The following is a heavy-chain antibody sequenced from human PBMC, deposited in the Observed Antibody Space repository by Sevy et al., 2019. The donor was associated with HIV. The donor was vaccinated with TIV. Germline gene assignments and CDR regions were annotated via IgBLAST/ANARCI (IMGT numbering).Heavy chain of an antibody. CDR1: GGSISSGGYY. J-gene: IGHJ6*03. V-gene: IGHV4-31*03. CDR3: ARGSYYYDSSWGYYMDV. D-gene: IGHD3-22*01. Sequence: SETLSLTCTVSGGSISSGGYYWSWIRQHPGKGLEWIGYIYYSGSTYYNPSLKSRVTISVDTSKNQFSLKLSSVTAAHTAVYYCARGSYYYDSSWGYYMDVWGKGTTVTVSS. CDR2: IYYSGST.